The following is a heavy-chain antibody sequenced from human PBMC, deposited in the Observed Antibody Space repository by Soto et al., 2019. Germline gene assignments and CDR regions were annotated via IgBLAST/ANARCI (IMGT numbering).Heavy chain of an antibody. V-gene: IGHV4-4*02. D-gene: IGHD2-15*01. Sequence: PSETLSLTCDVSGGSITTGHWWTWVSQSPGKGLEWIGEIYQSGITNYNPSLNSRLSISMDQSKNQFSLKLTSVTAADTALYFCARGFSFSDNSDNDRIYFYYGLNVWGQGTTVTVSS. J-gene: IGHJ6*02. CDR1: GGSITTGHW. CDR3: ARGFSFSDNSDNDRIYFYYGLNV. CDR2: IYQSGIT.